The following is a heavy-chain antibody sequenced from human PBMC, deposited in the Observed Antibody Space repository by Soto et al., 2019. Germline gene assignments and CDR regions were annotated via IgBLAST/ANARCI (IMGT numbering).Heavy chain of an antibody. CDR2: IWYDGSHT. D-gene: IGHD1-1*01. CDR3: ARDGQQLAPYAMDV. Sequence: QVQLVESGGGVVQPGRSLRLSCAASGFIFKHHAMHWVRQAAGKGLEWVAQIWYDGSHTYYTDSVKGRFTISRDNLKDTVYLQTDSLRAEDTAVYYCARDGQQLAPYAMDVWGQGTTVTVSS. CDR1: GFIFKHHA. J-gene: IGHJ6*02. V-gene: IGHV3-33*01.